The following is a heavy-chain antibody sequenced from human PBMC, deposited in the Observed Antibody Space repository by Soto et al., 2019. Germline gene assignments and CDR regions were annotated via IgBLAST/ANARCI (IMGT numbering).Heavy chain of an antibody. Sequence: EVQLVESGGGLVKPGGSLRLSCAASGFTFSSYSMNWVRQAPGKGLEWVSSISSSSSYIYYADSVKGRFTISRDNAKNSLYLQMNSVRAEDTAVYYCARPWGHYYYYYYMDVWGKGTTVTVSS. V-gene: IGHV3-21*01. D-gene: IGHD7-27*01. CDR3: ARPWGHYYYYYYMDV. CDR1: GFTFSSYS. CDR2: ISSSSSYI. J-gene: IGHJ6*03.